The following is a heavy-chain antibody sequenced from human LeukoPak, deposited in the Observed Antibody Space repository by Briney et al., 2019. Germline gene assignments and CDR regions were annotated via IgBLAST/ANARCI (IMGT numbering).Heavy chain of an antibody. D-gene: IGHD6-13*01. J-gene: IGHJ5*02. V-gene: IGHV3-23*01. Sequence: PGGSLRLSCAVSGFTFSNYGMSWVRQAPGKGLEWVSGIYGSGGRTYYADSVKGRFTLSRDNSKNTLYLQMNSLRAEDTAVYYCAKVAPGIAAAGAFDPWGQGTLVTVSS. CDR3: AKVAPGIAAAGAFDP. CDR2: IYGSGGRT. CDR1: GFTFSNYG.